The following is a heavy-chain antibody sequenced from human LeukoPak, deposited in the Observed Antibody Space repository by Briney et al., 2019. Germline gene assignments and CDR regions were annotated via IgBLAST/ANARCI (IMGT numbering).Heavy chain of an antibody. J-gene: IGHJ6*02. CDR2: FDPEDGET. CDR3: ATSGYCSSTSCPNLHYYYGMDV. CDR1: GYTLTELS. D-gene: IGHD2-2*01. Sequence: ASVKVSCKVSGYTLTELSMHWVRPAPGKGLEWMGGFDPEDGETIYAQKFQGRVTMTEDTSTDTAYMELSSLGSEDTAVYYCATSGYCSSTSCPNLHYYYGMDVWGQGTTVTVSS. V-gene: IGHV1-24*01.